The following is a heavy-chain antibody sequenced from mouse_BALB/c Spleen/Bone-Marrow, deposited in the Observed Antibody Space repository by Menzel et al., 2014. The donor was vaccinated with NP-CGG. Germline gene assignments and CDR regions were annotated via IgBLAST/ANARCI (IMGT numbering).Heavy chain of an antibody. V-gene: IGHV5-9-2*01. J-gene: IGHJ2*01. D-gene: IGHD2-2*01. Sequence: EVMLVESGGGLVKSGGSLKLSCAASGFSFNSYGMSWVRQTPEKRLEWVATISGGGNYTYYPDSVKGRFTISRDNAKNNLYLQMSSLRSEDTALYYCARNYYGYDGYFDYWGQGTTLTVSS. CDR3: ARNYYGYDGYFDY. CDR2: ISGGGNYT. CDR1: GFSFNSYG.